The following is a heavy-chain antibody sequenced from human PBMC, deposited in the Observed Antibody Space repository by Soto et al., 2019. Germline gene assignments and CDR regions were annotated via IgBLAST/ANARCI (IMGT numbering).Heavy chain of an antibody. CDR1: GFTFSTSA. CDR3: ARPGGDY. CDR2: ISFDGGNT. J-gene: IGHJ4*02. V-gene: IGHV3-30*03. Sequence: QVQLVESGGGVVQPGMSQRLSCAASGFTFSTSAMHWVRQTPDKGLEWVAMISFDGGNTFYADFVKGRFTISTDKPTNPVYLPMHPLRLEDTAVYFGARPGGDYWGRGTLVIVSS.